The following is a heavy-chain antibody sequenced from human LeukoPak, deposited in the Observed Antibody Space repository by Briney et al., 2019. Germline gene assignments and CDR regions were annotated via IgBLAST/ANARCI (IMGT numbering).Heavy chain of an antibody. CDR3: ARRPSGTYRFDY. CDR1: GGSISSGNYY. J-gene: IGHJ4*02. V-gene: IGHV4-30-4*01. Sequence: PSETLSLTCTVSGGSISSGNYYWSWIRQPPGRGLERIGYIYSSGNTYYNPSLKSRVTISLDTSKNQFSLRLSSVTAADTAVYYCARRPSGTYRFDYWGQGTLVTVSS. D-gene: IGHD1-26*01. CDR2: IYSSGNT.